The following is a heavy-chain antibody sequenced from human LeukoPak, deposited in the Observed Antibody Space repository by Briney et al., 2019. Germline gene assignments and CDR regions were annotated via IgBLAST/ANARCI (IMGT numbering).Heavy chain of an antibody. J-gene: IGHJ3*02. CDR1: GFTFSSYG. Sequence: GGSLRLSCAASGFTFSSYGMHWVRQAPGKGLEWVAVIWYDGSNKYYADSVKGRFTISRDNSKNTLYLQMNSLRAEDTAVYYCAKIKTPKTSSGAFDIWGQGTMVTVSS. V-gene: IGHV3-33*06. CDR3: AKIKTPKTSSGAFDI. D-gene: IGHD6-19*01. CDR2: IWYDGSNK.